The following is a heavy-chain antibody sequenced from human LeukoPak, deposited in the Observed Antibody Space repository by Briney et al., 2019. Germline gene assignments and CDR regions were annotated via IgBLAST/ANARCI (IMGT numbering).Heavy chain of an antibody. CDR3: AREGDVVGATIDS. D-gene: IGHD1-26*01. V-gene: IGHV4-38-2*02. J-gene: IGHJ4*02. CDR1: GYSITTGHY. Sequence: SETLSLTCTVSGYSITTGHYWGWIRQPPGQGLEWIASIFLGETTYYNPSLKSRVTISLDTSKNQFSLKLSSVTAADTAVYYCAREGDVVGATIDSWGQGTLVTVSS. CDR2: IFLGETT.